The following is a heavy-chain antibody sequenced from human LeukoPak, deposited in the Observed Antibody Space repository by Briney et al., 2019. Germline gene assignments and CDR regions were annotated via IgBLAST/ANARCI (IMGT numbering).Heavy chain of an antibody. CDR2: IIPIFGTA. CDR3: ATDSGYDEYGRTNYYYYGMDV. J-gene: IGHJ6*02. D-gene: IGHD5-12*01. CDR1: GGTFSSYA. V-gene: IGHV1-69*13. Sequence: GASVKVSCKASGGTFSSYAISWVRQAPGQGLEWMGGIIPIFGTANYAQKFQGRVTITADESTSTAYMELSSLRSEDTAVYYCATDSGYDEYGRTNYYYYGMDVWGQGTTVTVSS.